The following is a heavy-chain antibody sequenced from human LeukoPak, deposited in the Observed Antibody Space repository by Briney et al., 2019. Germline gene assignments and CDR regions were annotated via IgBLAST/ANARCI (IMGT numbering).Heavy chain of an antibody. CDR1: GGTFSSYA. Sequence: SVKVSCKASGGTFSSYAISWVRQAPGQGLEWMGGIIPIFGTANYAQKFQGRVTLTADESTSTAYMELSSLRSEDTAVYYCAIVSRSYYSRRKSFDYWGQGTLVTVSS. V-gene: IGHV1-69*13. CDR2: IIPIFGTA. CDR3: AIVSRSYYSRRKSFDY. D-gene: IGHD3-10*01. J-gene: IGHJ4*02.